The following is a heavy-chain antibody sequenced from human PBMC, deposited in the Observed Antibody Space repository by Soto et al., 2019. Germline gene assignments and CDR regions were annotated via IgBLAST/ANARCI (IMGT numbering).Heavy chain of an antibody. CDR1: VGSISSGGYS. D-gene: IGHD6-13*01. CDR2: IYHSGST. CDR3: ARNMVMKTAAGWFDP. Sequence: TLSLTCAVSVGSISSGGYSWSWIRQPPGKGLEWIGYIYHSGSTYYNPSLKSRVTISVDRSKNQFSLKLSSVTAADTAVYYCARNMVMKTAAGWFDPWGQGTLVTVSS. J-gene: IGHJ5*02. V-gene: IGHV4-30-2*01.